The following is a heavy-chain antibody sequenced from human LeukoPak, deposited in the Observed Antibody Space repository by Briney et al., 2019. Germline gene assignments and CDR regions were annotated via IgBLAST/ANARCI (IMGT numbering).Heavy chain of an antibody. V-gene: IGHV1-2*02. CDR3: ARDDDCSSTSCSYWFDP. CDR1: GYTFTGYY. J-gene: IGHJ5*02. CDR2: INPNSGGT. D-gene: IGHD2-2*01. Sequence: EASVKVSCKASGYTFTGYYMHWVRQAPGQWLEWMGWINPNSGGTNYAQKFQGRVTMTRDTSISTAYMELSRLRSDDTAVYYCARDDDCSSTSCSYWFDPWGQGTLVTVSS.